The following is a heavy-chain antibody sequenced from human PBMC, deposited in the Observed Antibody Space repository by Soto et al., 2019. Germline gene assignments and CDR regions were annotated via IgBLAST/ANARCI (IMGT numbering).Heavy chain of an antibody. CDR2: INAGNGNT. Sequence: GASGKVSCKASGYTFTSYAMHWVRQAPGQRLEWMGWINAGNGNTKYSQKFQGRVTITRDTSASTAYMELSSLRSEDTAVYYCASRAAYCGGDCYWDDAFDIWGQGTMVTVSS. V-gene: IGHV1-3*01. J-gene: IGHJ3*02. CDR3: ASRAAYCGGDCYWDDAFDI. CDR1: GYTFTSYA. D-gene: IGHD2-21*01.